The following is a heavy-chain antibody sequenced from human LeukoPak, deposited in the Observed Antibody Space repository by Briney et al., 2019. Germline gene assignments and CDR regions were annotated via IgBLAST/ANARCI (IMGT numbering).Heavy chain of an antibody. Sequence: GGSLRLSCAASGFTFSTYGMHWVRQAPGKGLEWVSYISSSGSTIYYADSVKGRFTISRDNAKNSLYLQMNSLRAEDTAVYYCAPRVDGVIIFDYWGQGTLVTVSS. CDR3: APRVDGVIIFDY. CDR2: ISSSGSTI. J-gene: IGHJ4*02. V-gene: IGHV3-48*04. CDR1: GFTFSTYG. D-gene: IGHD3-3*01.